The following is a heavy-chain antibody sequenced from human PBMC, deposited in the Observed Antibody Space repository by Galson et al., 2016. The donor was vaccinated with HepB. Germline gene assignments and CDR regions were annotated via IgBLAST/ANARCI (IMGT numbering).Heavy chain of an antibody. CDR3: ARGPFIGPGEAYLFDP. J-gene: IGHJ5*02. D-gene: IGHD3-10*01. Sequence: SVKVSCKASGYTFTNYYIHWVRQAPGQGLEWMGVINPSGANTNYTQKFRGRVTMTRDTSTSTVYMELSSLRSEDTATYYCARGPFIGPGEAYLFDPWGQGPLVTVSS. CDR1: GYTFTNYY. CDR2: INPSGANT. V-gene: IGHV1-46*01.